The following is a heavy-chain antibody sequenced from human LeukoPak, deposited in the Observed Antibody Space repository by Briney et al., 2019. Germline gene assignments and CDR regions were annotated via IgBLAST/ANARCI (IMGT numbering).Heavy chain of an antibody. V-gene: IGHV3-48*02. J-gene: IGHJ4*02. CDR1: GFTFSTNI. CDR2: ITSTSSAK. Sequence: GGSLRLSGAASGFTFSTNIMNWVRQAPGKGLEWISYITSTSSAKYYADSVKGRFTISRDNAKNLLYLQMNSLRDEDTALYYCARDTNWGFDYWGQGTLVTVSS. D-gene: IGHD7-27*01. CDR3: ARDTNWGFDY.